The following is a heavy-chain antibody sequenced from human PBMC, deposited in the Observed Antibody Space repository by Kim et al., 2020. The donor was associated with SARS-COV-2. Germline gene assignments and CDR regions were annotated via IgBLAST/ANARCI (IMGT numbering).Heavy chain of an antibody. D-gene: IGHD6-13*01. CDR2: TYYRSKWYN. CDR3: ARGAWSSSGRDYYYYGMDV. Sequence: SQTLSLTCAISGDSVSSNSAAWNWIRQSPSRGLEWLGRTYYRSKWYNDYAVSVKSRITINPDTSKNQFSLQLNSVTPEDTAVYYCARGAWSSSGRDYYYYGMDVWGPGTPVTVSS. V-gene: IGHV6-1*01. J-gene: IGHJ6*02. CDR1: GDSVSSNSAA.